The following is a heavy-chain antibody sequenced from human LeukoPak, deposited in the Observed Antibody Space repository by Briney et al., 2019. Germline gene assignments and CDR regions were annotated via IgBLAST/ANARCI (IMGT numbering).Heavy chain of an antibody. Sequence: ASVKVCCKSSGYTFSGYYIHWVRQATGQGLEWMGGMNPNSGNTGYAKKFPGRVTITRNTSISTAYMELSSLRSEDTAVYYCARGATGIAAADDYWGQGTLVTVSS. CDR3: ARGATGIAAADDY. D-gene: IGHD6-13*01. J-gene: IGHJ4*02. CDR2: MNPNSGNT. V-gene: IGHV1-8*03. CDR1: GYTFSGYY.